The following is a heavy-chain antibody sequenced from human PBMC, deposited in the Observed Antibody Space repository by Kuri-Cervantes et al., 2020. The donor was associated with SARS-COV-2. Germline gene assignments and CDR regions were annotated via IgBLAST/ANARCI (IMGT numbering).Heavy chain of an antibody. CDR2: ISYYGSNK. CDR3: ARERTITMIVVVIGGKDAFDI. CDR1: GFTFSSYS. V-gene: IGHV3-30*03. D-gene: IGHD3-22*01. Sequence: GESLKISCAASGFTFSSYSMDWVRQAPGKGLEWVAVISYYGSNKYYADSVKGRFTISRDNSKNTLYLQMNSLRAEDTAVYYCARERTITMIVVVIGGKDAFDIWGQGTMVTVSS. J-gene: IGHJ3*02.